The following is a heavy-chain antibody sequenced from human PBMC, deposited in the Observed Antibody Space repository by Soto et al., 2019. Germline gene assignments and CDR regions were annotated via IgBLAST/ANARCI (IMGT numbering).Heavy chain of an antibody. D-gene: IGHD1-26*01. Sequence: EVQLVESGGGLVKPGGSLRLSCAASGFTFSTYNMNWVRQAPGKGLEWVSSINGRGNYIYYADSVRGRFTLSRDNAKNSLYLQMNSLRDEDTAVYYCAREDGIVGRASAFDYWGQVTLVTVSS. V-gene: IGHV3-21*01. J-gene: IGHJ4*02. CDR1: GFTFSTYN. CDR2: INGRGNYI. CDR3: AREDGIVGRASAFDY.